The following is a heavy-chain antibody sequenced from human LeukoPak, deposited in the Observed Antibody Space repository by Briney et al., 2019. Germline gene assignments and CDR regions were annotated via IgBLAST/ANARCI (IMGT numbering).Heavy chain of an antibody. CDR3: ARDGYNYYDSSGYYYLLDY. CDR1: GFTFSDYY. CDR2: ISSSGSTI. Sequence: GGSLRLSCAASGFTFSDYYMSWIRQAPGKGLEWVSYISSSGSTIYYADSVKGRFTISRDNAKNSLYLQMNSLRAEDTAVYYCARDGYNYYDSSGYYYLLDYWGQGTLVTVSS. D-gene: IGHD3-22*01. J-gene: IGHJ4*02. V-gene: IGHV3-11*01.